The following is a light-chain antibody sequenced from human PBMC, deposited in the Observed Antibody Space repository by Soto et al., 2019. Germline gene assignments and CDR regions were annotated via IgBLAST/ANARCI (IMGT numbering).Light chain of an antibody. CDR1: SSDIGGYNY. V-gene: IGLV2-14*03. Sequence: QSALTQPASVSGSPGQSITISCTGTSSDIGGYNYVSWYQQHPGKAPKLMIYDVSNRPSGVSNRFSGSKSDNTASLTISGLKAEDDADYYCSSYTSSSILVFGGGTKLTVL. CDR3: SSYTSSSILV. CDR2: DVS. J-gene: IGLJ2*01.